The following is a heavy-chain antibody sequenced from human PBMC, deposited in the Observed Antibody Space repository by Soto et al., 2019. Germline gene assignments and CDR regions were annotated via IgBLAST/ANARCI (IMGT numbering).Heavy chain of an antibody. J-gene: IGHJ5*02. Sequence: GGSLRLSCAASGFTFSSYAVSWVRQAPGKGLEWVSAISGSGGSTYYADSVKGLFTISRDNSKNTLYLQMNSLRAEDTAVYYCAKEVYDILTGSPGWFDPWGQGTLVTVSS. CDR1: GFTFSSYA. CDR2: ISGSGGST. V-gene: IGHV3-23*01. CDR3: AKEVYDILTGSPGWFDP. D-gene: IGHD3-9*01.